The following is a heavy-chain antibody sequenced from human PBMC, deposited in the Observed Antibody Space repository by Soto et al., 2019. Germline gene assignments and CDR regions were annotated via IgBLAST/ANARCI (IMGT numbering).Heavy chain of an antibody. V-gene: IGHV2-5*02. D-gene: IGHD3-10*01. Sequence: KESGPTLVKPTQTLTLTCTFSGFSLSTSGVGVGWIRQPPGKALEWLALIYWDDDKRYSPSLKSRLTITKDTSKNQVVLTMTNMDPVDTATYYCARSGFTMVRGVITTLDYWGQGTLVTVSS. CDR2: IYWDDDK. J-gene: IGHJ4*02. CDR1: GFSLSTSGVG. CDR3: ARSGFTMVRGVITTLDY.